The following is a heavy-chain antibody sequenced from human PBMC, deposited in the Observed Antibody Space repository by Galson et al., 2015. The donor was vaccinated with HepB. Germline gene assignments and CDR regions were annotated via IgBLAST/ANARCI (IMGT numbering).Heavy chain of an antibody. V-gene: IGHV1-69*04. CDR3: ARDVGGYSSGWATSSVGVREGY. CDR2: IIPILGIA. J-gene: IGHJ4*02. Sequence: SVKVSCKASGGTFSSYTISWVRQAPGQGLEWMGRIIPILGIANYAQKFQGRVTITADKSTSTAYMELSSLRSEDTAVYYCARDVGGYSSGWATSSVGVREGYWGQGTLVTVSS. D-gene: IGHD6-19*01. CDR1: GGTFSSYT.